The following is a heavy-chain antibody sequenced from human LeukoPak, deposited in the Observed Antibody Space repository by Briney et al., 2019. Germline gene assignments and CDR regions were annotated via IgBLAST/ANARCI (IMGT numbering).Heavy chain of an antibody. J-gene: IGHJ4*02. D-gene: IGHD2-2*01. CDR1: GFTFDDYA. V-gene: IGHV3-9*01. CDR2: ISWNSGSI. Sequence: PGRSLRLSCAASGFTFDDYAMHWVRQAPGKGLEWVSGISWNSGSIGYADSVKGRFTISRDNAKNSLYLQMNSLRAEDTALYYCAKDRGSSAHFDYWGQGTLVTVSS. CDR3: AKDRGSSAHFDY.